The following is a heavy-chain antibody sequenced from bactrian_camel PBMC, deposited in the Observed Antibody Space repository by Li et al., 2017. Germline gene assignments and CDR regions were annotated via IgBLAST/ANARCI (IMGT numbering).Heavy chain of an antibody. CDR1: GSTFADSD. Sequence: VQLVESGGGSVEAGGSLSLSCTASGSTFADSDVGWYRQAPSTGSTYYDDSVKGRFTVSHVNANNTLHLQMNSLKPEDTAMYYCAVLSQFNHCRGVLVGIWQQYASWGQGTQVTVS. CDR2: STGST. V-gene: IGHV3S66*01. J-gene: IGHJ4*01. D-gene: IGHD5*01. CDR3: AVLSQFNHCRGVLVGIWQQYAS.